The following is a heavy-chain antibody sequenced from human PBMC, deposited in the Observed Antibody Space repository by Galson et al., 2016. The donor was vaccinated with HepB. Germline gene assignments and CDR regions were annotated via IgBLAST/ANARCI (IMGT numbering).Heavy chain of an antibody. V-gene: IGHV3-30*04. D-gene: IGHD2-15*01. Sequence: SLRLSCAASGFTFNTYAMHWVRQAPGKGLEWVALISYDGTDKYYADSVKGRFTISRDNSNNTMYVQMNSLRADDTAVYYCVRDKSSWNLCKFYYYGLDVWGHGTRVTVSS. CDR2: ISYDGTDK. CDR1: GFTFNTYA. CDR3: VRDKSSWNLCKFYYYGLDV. J-gene: IGHJ6*02.